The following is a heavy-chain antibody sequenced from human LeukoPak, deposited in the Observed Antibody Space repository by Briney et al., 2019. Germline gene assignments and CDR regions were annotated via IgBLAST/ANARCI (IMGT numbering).Heavy chain of an antibody. CDR3: ARSFRYCSSTSCSDSPPGY. V-gene: IGHV1-8*01. Sequence: ASVKVSCKASGYTFTSYDINWVRQATGQGLEWMGWMNPNSGNTGYAQKFQGRVTMTRNTSISTAYMELSSLRSEDTAVYYCARSFRYCSSTSCSDSPPGYWGQGTLVTVSS. CDR1: GYTFTSYD. J-gene: IGHJ4*02. CDR2: MNPNSGNT. D-gene: IGHD2-2*01.